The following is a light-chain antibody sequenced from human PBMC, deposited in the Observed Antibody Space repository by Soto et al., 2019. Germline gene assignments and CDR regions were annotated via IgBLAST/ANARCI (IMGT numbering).Light chain of an antibody. Sequence: QSALTQPASVSGSPGQSITISCTGTSSDVGIYNLVSWYQQHPGKAPKLMIYEGSKRPSGVSNRFSGSKSGNTASLTISGLQAEDEADYYCCSYAGSFWVFGGGTKLTVL. CDR3: CSYAGSFWV. CDR2: EGS. V-gene: IGLV2-23*01. J-gene: IGLJ3*02. CDR1: SSDVGIYNL.